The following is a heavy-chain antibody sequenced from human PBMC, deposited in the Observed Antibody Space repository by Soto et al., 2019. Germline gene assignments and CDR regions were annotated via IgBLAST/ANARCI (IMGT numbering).Heavy chain of an antibody. D-gene: IGHD6-6*01. J-gene: IGHJ6*03. Sequence: ASVKVSCKASGGTFSSYTISWVRQAPGQGLEWMGRIITILGIANYAQKFQGRVTITADKSTSTAYMELSSLRSEDTAVYYCATEYSSSSGYYYYYMDVWGKGTTVTVS. V-gene: IGHV1-69*04. CDR1: GGTFSSYT. CDR2: IITILGIA. CDR3: ATEYSSSSGYYYYYMDV.